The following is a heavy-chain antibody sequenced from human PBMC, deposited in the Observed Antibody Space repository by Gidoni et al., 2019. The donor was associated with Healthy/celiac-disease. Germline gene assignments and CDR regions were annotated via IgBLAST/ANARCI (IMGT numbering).Heavy chain of an antibody. J-gene: IGHJ4*02. CDR1: GFTFSSYS. CDR3: ARLAPQGYGDYNDY. D-gene: IGHD4-17*01. CDR2: ISSSSSYI. Sequence: EVQLVESGGVLVKPGGSLRLSCAASGFTFSSYSMNWVRQAPGKGLEWVSSISSSSSYIYYADSVKGRFTISRDNAKNSLYLQMNSLRAEDTAVYYCARLAPQGYGDYNDYWGQGTLVTVSS. V-gene: IGHV3-21*01.